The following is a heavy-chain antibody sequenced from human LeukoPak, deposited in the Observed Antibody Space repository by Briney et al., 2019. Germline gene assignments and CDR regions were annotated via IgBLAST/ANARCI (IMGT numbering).Heavy chain of an antibody. J-gene: IGHJ4*02. V-gene: IGHV4-59*08. Sequence: SETLSLTCAVSGGSISGRCWSWIRQPPGKGLEWIANWRYDGSPNYTPSLESRATISLDTSKNQFSLRLTSVTAADTAVYYCVVTQKWLAFDYWGQGILVTVSS. D-gene: IGHD6-19*01. CDR3: VVTQKWLAFDY. CDR1: GGSISGRC. CDR2: WRYDGSP.